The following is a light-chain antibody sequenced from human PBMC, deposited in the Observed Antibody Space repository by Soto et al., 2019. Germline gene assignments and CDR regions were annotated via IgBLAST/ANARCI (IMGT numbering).Light chain of an antibody. CDR3: CSYTTSTTYV. J-gene: IGLJ1*01. Sequence: QSVLTQPASVSGSPGQSITLSCTGNSSDVGAYNHVSWYQHHPGEAPKLMIYDVSSRPSGVSNRFSGSKSGNTASLTISGLQAEDETDYYCCSYTTSTTYVFGTGTKVTVL. CDR1: SSDVGAYNH. V-gene: IGLV2-14*03. CDR2: DVS.